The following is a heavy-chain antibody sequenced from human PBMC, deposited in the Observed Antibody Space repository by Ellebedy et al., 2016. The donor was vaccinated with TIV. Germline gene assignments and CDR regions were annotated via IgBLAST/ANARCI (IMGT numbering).Heavy chain of an antibody. D-gene: IGHD3-10*01. CDR2: INHSGST. CDR1: GGSFSGYY. Sequence: SETLSLXXAVYGGSFSGYYWSWIRQPPGKGLEWIGEINHSGSTNYNPSLKSRVTISVDTSKNQFSLKLSSVTAADTAVYYCATSRGHYYGSGSYRRSSYYFDYWGQGTLVTVSS. J-gene: IGHJ4*02. V-gene: IGHV4-34*01. CDR3: ATSRGHYYGSGSYRRSSYYFDY.